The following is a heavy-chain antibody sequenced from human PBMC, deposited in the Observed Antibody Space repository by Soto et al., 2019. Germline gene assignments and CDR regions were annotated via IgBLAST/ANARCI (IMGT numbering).Heavy chain of an antibody. D-gene: IGHD1-1*01. V-gene: IGHV3-30-3*01. CDR2: ISYDGSNK. J-gene: IGHJ6*02. Sequence: GGSLRLSCAASGFTFSSYAMHWVRQAPGKGLEWVAVISYDGSNKYYADSVKGRFTISRDNSKNTLYLQMNSLRAEDTAVYYCARDRGPRTPLNWNYYYYGMDVWGQGTTVTVSS. CDR3: ARDRGPRTPLNWNYYYYGMDV. CDR1: GFTFSSYA.